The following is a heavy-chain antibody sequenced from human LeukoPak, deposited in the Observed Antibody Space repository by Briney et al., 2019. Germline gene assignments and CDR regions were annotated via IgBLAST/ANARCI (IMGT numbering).Heavy chain of an antibody. J-gene: IGHJ4*02. CDR1: GYTFTGYY. D-gene: IGHD2-21*01. CDR2: INPNTGAT. CDR3: FEF. Sequence: ASVKVSCKPSGYTFTGYYLPWVRQAPGQALEWMGWINPNTGATVYAQNFQGRVTMSRDTSISTAYYCARDRVGSGWPRPFYFEFWGQGTLFTVSS. V-gene: IGHV1-2*02.